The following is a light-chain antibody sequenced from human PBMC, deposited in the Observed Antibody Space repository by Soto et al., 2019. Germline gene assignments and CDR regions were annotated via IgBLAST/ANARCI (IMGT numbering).Light chain of an antibody. CDR1: QNVLSN. V-gene: IGKV3-15*01. CDR2: GAS. J-gene: IGKJ5*01. Sequence: IGVTHSPSTLSLSPVGRATLSCRASQNVLSNLAWYQQKPGQAPRLLIYGASTRATGLPARFSGSGSGTQFTINISSLQSEDFAVYYCQQYNNWQITFGQRTRPEIK. CDR3: QQYNNWQIT.